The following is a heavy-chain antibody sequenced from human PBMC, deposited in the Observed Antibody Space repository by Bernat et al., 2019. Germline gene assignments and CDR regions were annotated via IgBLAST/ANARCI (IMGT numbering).Heavy chain of an antibody. CDR1: GFTFSSYG. V-gene: IGHV3-33*01. J-gene: IGHJ5*02. Sequence: QVQLVESGGGVVQPGRSLRLSCAASGFTFSSYGMHWVRQAPGKGLEWVAVIWYDGSNKYYADSVKGRFTISRDNSKNTLYLQMNSLRAEDTAVYYYAGGRRFLEWLGVDWFDPWGQGTLVTVSS. CDR2: IWYDGSNK. D-gene: IGHD3-3*01. CDR3: AGGRRFLEWLGVDWFDP.